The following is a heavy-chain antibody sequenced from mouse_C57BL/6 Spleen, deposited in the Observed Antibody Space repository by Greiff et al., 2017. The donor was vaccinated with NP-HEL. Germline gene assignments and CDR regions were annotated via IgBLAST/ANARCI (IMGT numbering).Heavy chain of an antibody. CDR3: ATPHYYGSSLAY. CDR1: GYTFTSYW. Sequence: VQLQQPGAELVKPGASVKVSCKASGYTFTSYWMHWVKQRPGQGLEWIGRIHPSDSDTNYNQKFKGKATLTVDKSSSTAYMQLSSLTSEDSAVYYCATPHYYGSSLAYWGQGTLVTVSA. J-gene: IGHJ3*01. CDR2: IHPSDSDT. V-gene: IGHV1-74*01. D-gene: IGHD1-1*01.